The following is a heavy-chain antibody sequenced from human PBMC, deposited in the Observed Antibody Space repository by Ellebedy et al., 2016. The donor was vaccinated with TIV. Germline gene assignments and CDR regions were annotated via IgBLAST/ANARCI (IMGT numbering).Heavy chain of an antibody. J-gene: IGHJ2*01. CDR2: IYYSGST. CDR1: GGSISSYY. Sequence: MPSETLSLTCTVSGGSISSYYWSWIRQPPGKGLEWIGYIYYSGSTHYNPSLKSRVTISVDTSKNQFSLKLNSVTAADTAVYYCARDLGRDNSGYYYKDWYFDLWGRGTLVTVSS. D-gene: IGHD3-22*01. CDR3: ARDLGRDNSGYYYKDWYFDL. V-gene: IGHV4-59*01.